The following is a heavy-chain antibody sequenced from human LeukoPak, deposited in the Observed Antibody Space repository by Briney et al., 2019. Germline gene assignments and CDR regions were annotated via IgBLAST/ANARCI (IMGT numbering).Heavy chain of an antibody. CDR3: VRCLMDTAMGSFDY. Sequence: GGSLRLSCAASGFTFSSYEMNWVRQAPGKGLEWVSYISSSGSTIYYADSVKGRFTISRDNAKNSLYLQMNSLRAEDTAVYYCVRCLMDTAMGSFDYWGQGTLVTVSS. V-gene: IGHV3-48*03. CDR1: GFTFSSYE. J-gene: IGHJ4*02. CDR2: ISSSGSTI. D-gene: IGHD5-18*01.